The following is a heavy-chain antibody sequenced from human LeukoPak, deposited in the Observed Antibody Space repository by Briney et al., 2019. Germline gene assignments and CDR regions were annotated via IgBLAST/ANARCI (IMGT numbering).Heavy chain of an antibody. V-gene: IGHV5-51*01. CDR3: ARRPDSSGWYYSFPFDS. D-gene: IGHD6-19*01. Sequence: TGESLKISCKATGDTFINHWIAWVRQMPGKGLEWMGIIYPSDSDTRYSPSFEGQVTISADTSISTAYLQWSSLKASDTAMYYCARRPDSSGWYYSFPFDSWGQGTLVTVSS. CDR1: GDTFINHW. J-gene: IGHJ4*02. CDR2: IYPSDSDT.